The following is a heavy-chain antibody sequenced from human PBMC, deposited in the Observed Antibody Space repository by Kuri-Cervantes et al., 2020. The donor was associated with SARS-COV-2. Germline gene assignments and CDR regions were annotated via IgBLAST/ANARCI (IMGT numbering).Heavy chain of an antibody. D-gene: IGHD3-3*01. CDR3: AGSPYYDFWSGYPLNFDY. CDR1: GCSFTSYW. Sequence: KVSCKGSGCSFTSYWISWVRQMPGKGLEWRGRIDPSDSYTNYSPSFQGHVTISADKSISTAYLQWSSLKAADTAMYYCAGSPYYDFWSGYPLNFDYWGQGTLVTVSS. V-gene: IGHV5-10-1*01. CDR2: IDPSDSYT. J-gene: IGHJ4*02.